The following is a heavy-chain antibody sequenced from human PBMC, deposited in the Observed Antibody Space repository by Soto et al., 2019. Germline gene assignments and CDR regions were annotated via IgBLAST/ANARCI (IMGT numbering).Heavy chain of an antibody. D-gene: IGHD1-20*01. CDR3: ARSEMTYNWND. V-gene: IGHV3-23*01. CDR1: GFTFRGDA. Sequence: GGSLRLSCAASGFTFRGDAMSWVRQAPGKGLEWVSSISGSGEMTHYADSVKGRFTISRNNAKNTLYLQMESLRAEDTALYYCARSEMTYNWNDWGQGALVTVSS. J-gene: IGHJ4*02. CDR2: ISGSGEMT.